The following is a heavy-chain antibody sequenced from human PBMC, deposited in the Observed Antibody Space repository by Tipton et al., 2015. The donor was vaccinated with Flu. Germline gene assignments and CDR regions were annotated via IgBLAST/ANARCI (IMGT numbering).Heavy chain of an antibody. CDR2: IYYSGST. Sequence: TLSLTCTVSGGSISSGDYYWSWIRQPPGKGLEWIGYIYYSGSTYYNPSLKSRVTISVDTSKNQFSLKLSSVTAADTAVYYCARVQALQPGIAVAGFLDYWGQGTLVTVSS. D-gene: IGHD6-19*01. J-gene: IGHJ4*02. CDR1: GGSISSGDYY. V-gene: IGHV4-30-4*01. CDR3: ARVQALQPGIAVAGFLDY.